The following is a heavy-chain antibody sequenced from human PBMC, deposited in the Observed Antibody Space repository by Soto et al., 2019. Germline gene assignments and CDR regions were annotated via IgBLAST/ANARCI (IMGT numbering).Heavy chain of an antibody. V-gene: IGHV1-18*01. Sequence: GASVKVSCKASGYTFTSYGISWVRQASGQGLEWMGWISAYNGNTNYAQKLQGRVTMTTDTSTSTAYMELRSLRSDDTAVYYCARGGAYYDSSGYYYYGMDVWGQGTTVTVSS. J-gene: IGHJ6*02. CDR2: ISAYNGNT. D-gene: IGHD3-22*01. CDR1: GYTFTSYG. CDR3: ARGGAYYDSSGYYYYGMDV.